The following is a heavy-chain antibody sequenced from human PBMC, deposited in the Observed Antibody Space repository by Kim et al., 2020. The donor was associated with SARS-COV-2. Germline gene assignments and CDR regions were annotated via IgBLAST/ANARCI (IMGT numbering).Heavy chain of an antibody. Sequence: GGSLRLSCAASGFSFSTHTMGWVRQAPGKGLEWVADISGREPKTYYADSVKGRFTISRDNSRNTLYLELNSLRDGDTAVYYCARAGDASWYDFWGQGTL. CDR3: ARAGDASWYDF. V-gene: IGHV3-23*01. CDR2: ISGREPKT. J-gene: IGHJ5*01. CDR1: GFSFSTHT.